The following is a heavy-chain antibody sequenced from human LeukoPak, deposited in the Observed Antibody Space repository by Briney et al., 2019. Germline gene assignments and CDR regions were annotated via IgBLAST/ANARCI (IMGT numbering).Heavy chain of an antibody. CDR3: ARDKDTSSCLDY. CDR2: IYYSGST. V-gene: IGHV4-59*01. J-gene: IGHJ4*02. D-gene: IGHD6-13*01. CDR1: GGSISSYY. Sequence: SETLSLTCTVSGGSISSYYWSWIRQPPGKGLEWIGYIYYSGSTKYNPSFKSRVTISADTSKNQFSLKLSSVTAADTAVYYCARDKDTSSCLDYWGQGTLVTVSS.